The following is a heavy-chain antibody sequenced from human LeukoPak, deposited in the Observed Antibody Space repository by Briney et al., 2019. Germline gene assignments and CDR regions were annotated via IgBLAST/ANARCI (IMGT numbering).Heavy chain of an antibody. CDR2: ISYDGSNK. D-gene: IGHD6-13*01. V-gene: IGHV3-30*04. J-gene: IGHJ5*02. Sequence: PGGSLRLSCAASGFTFSSYAMHWVRQAPGKGLEWVAVISYDGSNKYYADSVKGRFTISRDNSKNTLYLQMNSLRAEDTAVYYCARVYSSGWSRFDPWGQGTLVTVSS. CDR1: GFTFSSYA. CDR3: ARVYSSGWSRFDP.